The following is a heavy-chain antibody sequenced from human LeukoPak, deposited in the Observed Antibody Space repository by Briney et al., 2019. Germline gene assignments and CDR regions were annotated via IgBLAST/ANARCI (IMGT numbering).Heavy chain of an antibody. D-gene: IGHD3-3*01. CDR3: AREGIQGLRFLEWLPHNWFDP. J-gene: IGHJ5*02. CDR1: GGSFSGYY. Sequence: SETLSLTCAVYGGSFSGYYWRWIRQPPGKGLEWIGEINHSGSTNYNPSLKSRVTISVDTSKNQFSLKLSSVTAADTAVYYCAREGIQGLRFLEWLPHNWFDPWGQGTLVTVSS. CDR2: INHSGST. V-gene: IGHV4-34*01.